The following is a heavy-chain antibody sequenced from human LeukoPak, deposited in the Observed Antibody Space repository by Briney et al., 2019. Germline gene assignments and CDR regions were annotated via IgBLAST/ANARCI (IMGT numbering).Heavy chain of an antibody. CDR2: ISGSGHTT. CDR3: AKRSDDSSGYYPNWFDP. V-gene: IGHV3-23*01. J-gene: IGHJ5*02. D-gene: IGHD3-22*01. Sequence: GGSLRLSCAASGLTFSNYAMSWVRQAPGKGLEWVSVISGSGHTTYYADSVKGRCTISRDNSKNTLYLQMNSLRAEDTAVYYCAKRSDDSSGYYPNWFDPWGQGTLVTVSS. CDR1: GLTFSNYA.